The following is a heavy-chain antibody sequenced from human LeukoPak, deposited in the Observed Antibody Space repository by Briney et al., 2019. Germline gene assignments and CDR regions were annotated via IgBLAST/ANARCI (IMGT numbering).Heavy chain of an antibody. CDR3: ARDGSTIFGGDYYYYMDV. V-gene: IGHV1-8*01. Sequence: ASVKVSCKASGYTFTSYDINWVRQATGLGLEWMGWMNPNSGNTGYAQKFQGRVTMTRNTSISTAYMELSSLRSEDTAVYYCARDGSTIFGGDYYYYMDVWGKGTTVTVSS. CDR1: GYTFTSYD. J-gene: IGHJ6*03. CDR2: MNPNSGNT. D-gene: IGHD3-3*01.